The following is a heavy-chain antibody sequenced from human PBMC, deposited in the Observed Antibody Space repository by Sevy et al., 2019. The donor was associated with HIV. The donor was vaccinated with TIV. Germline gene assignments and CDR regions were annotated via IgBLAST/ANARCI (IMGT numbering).Heavy chain of an antibody. D-gene: IGHD1-1*01. J-gene: IGHJ4*02. Sequence: SETLSLTCTVSGGSVSSGSYYWSWIRQPPGKGLVWIGYIYYSGSTNYNPSLKSRVTISVDTSKNQFSLKLSSVTAADTAVYYCARDSELERYDYWGQGTLVTVSS. CDR3: ARDSELERYDY. CDR1: GGSVSSGSYY. CDR2: IYYSGST. V-gene: IGHV4-61*01.